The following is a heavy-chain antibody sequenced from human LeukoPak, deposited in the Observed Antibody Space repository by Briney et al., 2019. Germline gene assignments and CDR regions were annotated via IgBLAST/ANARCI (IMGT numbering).Heavy chain of an antibody. V-gene: IGHV3-11*01. CDR2: TSGNGNII. J-gene: IGHJ4*02. CDR3: ARLPNYYFDY. D-gene: IGHD5-24*01. CDR1: GFTFSDYY. Sequence: GGSLRLSCAASGFTFSDYYMSWIRQAPGKGLEWVSYTSGNGNIIYYAVSVKGRSTISRDNAKNTLFLQMNSLRAEDTALYYCARLPNYYFDYWDQGTLVTVSS.